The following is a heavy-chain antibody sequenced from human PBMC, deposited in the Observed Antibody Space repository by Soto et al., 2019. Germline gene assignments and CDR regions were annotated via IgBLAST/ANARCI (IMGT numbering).Heavy chain of an antibody. CDR1: GYTFTSYA. J-gene: IGHJ4*02. CDR2: INAGNGNT. Sequence: DSVKVSCKASGYTFTSYAMHWVRQAPGQRLEWMGWINAGNGNTKYSQKFQGRVTITRDTSASTAYMELSSLRSEDTAVYYCARDQSSSWYFDYWGQGTLVTVYS. D-gene: IGHD6-13*01. CDR3: ARDQSSSWYFDY. V-gene: IGHV1-3*01.